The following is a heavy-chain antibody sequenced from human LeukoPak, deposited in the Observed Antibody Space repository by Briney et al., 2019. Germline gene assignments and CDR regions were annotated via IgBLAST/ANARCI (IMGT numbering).Heavy chain of an antibody. CDR2: IIPILGIA. V-gene: IGHV1-69*02. CDR1: GGTFSSYT. Sequence: VASVKVSCKASGGTFSSYTISWVRQAPGQGLEWMGRIIPILGIANYAQKFQGRVTITADKSTSTAYMELSSLRSEDTAVYYCARHHKIAAAGYYFDYWGQGTLVTVSS. J-gene: IGHJ4*02. CDR3: ARHHKIAAAGYYFDY. D-gene: IGHD6-13*01.